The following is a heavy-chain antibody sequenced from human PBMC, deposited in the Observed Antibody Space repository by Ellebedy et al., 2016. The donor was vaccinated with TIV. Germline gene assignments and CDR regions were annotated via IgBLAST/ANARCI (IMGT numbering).Heavy chain of an antibody. V-gene: IGHV4-39*01. Sequence: MPSETLSLTCTVSGGSISSGGYYWSWIRQHPGKGLEWIGSIYYSGSTYYNPSLKSRVTISVDTSKNQFSLKLSSVTAADTAVYYCARRGPARWFDPWGQGTLVTVSS. CDR2: IYYSGST. J-gene: IGHJ5*02. CDR3: ARRGPARWFDP. CDR1: GGSISSGGYY.